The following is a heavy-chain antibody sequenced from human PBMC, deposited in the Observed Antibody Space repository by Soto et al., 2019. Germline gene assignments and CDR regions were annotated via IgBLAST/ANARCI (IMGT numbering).Heavy chain of an antibody. D-gene: IGHD3-22*01. V-gene: IGHV3-23*01. CDR1: GFTFSSYA. Sequence: EVQLLESGGGLVQPGGSLRLSCAASGFTFSSYAMTWVRQAPGKGLEWVSIISGSGGSTYYADSVKGRFTISRDNSKNTLYLQMNSLRADDTAVYYCAKEDSYYDSSGYYLEYFHHWGQGTLVTVSS. CDR2: ISGSGGST. CDR3: AKEDSYYDSSGYYLEYFHH. J-gene: IGHJ1*01.